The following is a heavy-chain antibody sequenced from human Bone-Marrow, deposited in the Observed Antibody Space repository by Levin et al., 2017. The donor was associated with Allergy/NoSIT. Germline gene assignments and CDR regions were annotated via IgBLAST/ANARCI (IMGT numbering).Heavy chain of an antibody. J-gene: IGHJ4*02. CDR1: GGSISSSSYY. CDR3: ARVTKYNSGWTGENY. Sequence: GSLRLSCTVSGGSISSSSYYWGWIRQPPGKGLEWIGNIYYSGSTYYNPSLKSRVTISADTSKNQFSLRLSSVSAADTAVYYCARVTKYNSGWTGENYWGQGTLVTVSS. CDR2: IYYSGST. V-gene: IGHV4-39*07. D-gene: IGHD6-19*01.